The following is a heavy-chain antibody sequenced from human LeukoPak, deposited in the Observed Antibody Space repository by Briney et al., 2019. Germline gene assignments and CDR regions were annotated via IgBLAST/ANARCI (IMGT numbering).Heavy chain of an antibody. CDR3: ASPRGGDSGGYYTWYFHH. J-gene: IGHJ1*01. CDR1: GYSISSGYY. CDR2: SGST. Sequence: SETLSLTCTVSGYSISSGYYWGWIRPPPGNGLEWIGSGSTYYNPSLKSRVTISVDTSKNQFSLKLSSVTAADTAVYFCASPRGGDSGGYYTWYFHHWGQGILVTVSS. V-gene: IGHV4-38-2*02. D-gene: IGHD3-22*01.